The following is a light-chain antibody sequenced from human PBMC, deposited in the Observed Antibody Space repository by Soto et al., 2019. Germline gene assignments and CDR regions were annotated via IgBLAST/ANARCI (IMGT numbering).Light chain of an antibody. CDR1: QSVSSY. V-gene: IGKV3-20*01. CDR2: GAF. CDR3: QQHETLIT. Sequence: EIVLTQSPATLSLSPGERATLSCRASQSVSSYLAWYQHKPGQGPRLLIYGAFTRATGIPDRFSGSGSGTDFTLTISRLEPEDFAVYYCQQHETLITFGQGTRREIK. J-gene: IGKJ5*01.